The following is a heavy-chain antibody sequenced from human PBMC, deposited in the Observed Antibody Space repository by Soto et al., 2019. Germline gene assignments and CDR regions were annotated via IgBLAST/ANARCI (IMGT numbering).Heavy chain of an antibody. D-gene: IGHD3-3*01. Sequence: SGPTLVNPTQTLTLTCTFSGFSLSTSGVGVGWIRQPPGKALEWLALIYWDDDKRYSPSLKSRLTITKDTSKNQVVLTMTNMDPVDTATYYCAHSTNLYYDFWSGFNWFDPWGQGTLVTVSS. CDR3: AHSTNLYYDFWSGFNWFDP. J-gene: IGHJ5*02. V-gene: IGHV2-5*02. CDR1: GFSLSTSGVG. CDR2: IYWDDDK.